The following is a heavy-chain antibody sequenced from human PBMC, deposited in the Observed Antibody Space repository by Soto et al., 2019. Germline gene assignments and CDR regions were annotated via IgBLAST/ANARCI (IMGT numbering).Heavy chain of an antibody. CDR2: IYHSGST. Sequence: QVQLQESGPGLVKPSGTLSLTCAVSGGSISSSNWWCWVRQPPGKGLEWIGEIYHSGSTNYNPSLKSRVTISVDKSKNQFSLKLSSVTAADTAVYYCARDGEYNWNYNWFDPWGQGTLVTVSS. CDR1: GGSISSSNW. V-gene: IGHV4-4*02. J-gene: IGHJ5*02. D-gene: IGHD1-7*01. CDR3: ARDGEYNWNYNWFDP.